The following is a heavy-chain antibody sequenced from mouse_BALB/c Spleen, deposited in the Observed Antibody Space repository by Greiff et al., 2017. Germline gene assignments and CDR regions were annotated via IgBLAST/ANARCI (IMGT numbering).Heavy chain of an antibody. D-gene: IGHD2-1*01. Sequence: VQLQQSGAELMKPGASVKISCKATGYTFSSYWINWVKQRPGQGLEWIGNIYPSDSYTNYNQKFKDKATLTVDKSSSTAYMQLSSPTSEDSAVYYCTRGNYGNSWFAYWGQGTLVTVSA. V-gene: IGHV1S126*01. J-gene: IGHJ3*01. CDR3: TRGNYGNSWFAY. CDR2: IYPSDSYT. CDR1: GYTFSSYW.